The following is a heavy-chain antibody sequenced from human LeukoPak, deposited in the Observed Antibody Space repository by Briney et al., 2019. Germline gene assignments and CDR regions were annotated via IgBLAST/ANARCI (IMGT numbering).Heavy chain of an antibody. V-gene: IGHV3-33*01. D-gene: IGHD2-2*01. J-gene: IGHJ4*02. CDR1: GFTFSSYG. CDR3: ARDSAVVVPAASFDY. CDR2: IWYDGSNK. Sequence: GGSLRLSCAASGFTFSSYGMHWVRQAPGKGLEWVAVIWYDGSNKYYADSVKGRFTISRDNPKNTLYLQMNSLRAEDTAVYYCARDSAVVVPAASFDYWGQGTLVTVSS.